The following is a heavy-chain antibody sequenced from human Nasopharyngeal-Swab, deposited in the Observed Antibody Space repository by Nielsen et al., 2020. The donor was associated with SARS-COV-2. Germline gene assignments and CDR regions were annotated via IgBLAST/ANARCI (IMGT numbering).Heavy chain of an antibody. V-gene: IGHV6-1*01. CDR1: GDSVSSNIAT. CDR2: TYYRSKWYD. J-gene: IGHJ4*02. Sequence: SETLSLTCAISGDSVSSNIATWNWIRQSPSRGLEWLGRTYYRSKWYDDFAGSVKSRIRINPDTSKNQFSLQLNSVTPEDTAVYYCARRGVGATGPFDYWGQGTPVIVSS. CDR3: ARRGVGATGPFDY. D-gene: IGHD1-26*01.